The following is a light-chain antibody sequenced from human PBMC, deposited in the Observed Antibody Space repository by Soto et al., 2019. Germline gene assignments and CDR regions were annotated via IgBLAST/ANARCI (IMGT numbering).Light chain of an antibody. CDR3: QQYGSSPLT. CDR2: RAS. J-gene: IGKJ4*01. Sequence: DIVLTQSPGTLSFSPGERATLSCRASQSVSSNCLAWYQQKPGQTPKVLIYRASTRATGIPDRFSGSGSGTDFTLTISRLEAEDFAVYYCQQYGSSPLTFGGGTKVDIK. V-gene: IGKV3-20*01. CDR1: QSVSSNC.